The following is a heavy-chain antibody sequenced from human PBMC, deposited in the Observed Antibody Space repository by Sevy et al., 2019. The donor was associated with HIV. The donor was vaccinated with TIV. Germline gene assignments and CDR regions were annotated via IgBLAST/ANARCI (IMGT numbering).Heavy chain of an antibody. J-gene: IGHJ4*02. CDR1: GYTFTDYY. Sequence: ASVKVSCKTSGYTFTDYYLHWSRQAPGQGLEWMGRMNPLTGATNFVQSFQGRVAVTRDTSISTAYMELSGLRSDDTAVYYCAANDHWGQGTLVTVSS. CDR2: MNPLTGAT. V-gene: IGHV1-2*06. CDR3: AANDH.